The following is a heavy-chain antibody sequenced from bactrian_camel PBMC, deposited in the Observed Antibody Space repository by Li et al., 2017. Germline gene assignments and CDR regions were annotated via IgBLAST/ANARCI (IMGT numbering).Heavy chain of an antibody. CDR1: GFTSGGCA. CDR3: AEDRFACLKGTHSGLDRNEYKV. D-gene: IGHD1*01. V-gene: IGHV3S55*01. CDR2: IRADGSR. Sequence: HVQLVESGGGSVKAGGSLRLSCTDPGFTSGGCAMNWYRQAAGKQREWVSTIRADGSRSYADSVKGRFTISRDNAENTVYLGMNSLLPEDTATYYCAEDRFACLKGTHSGLDRNEYKVWDQGTQVTVS. J-gene: IGHJ4*01.